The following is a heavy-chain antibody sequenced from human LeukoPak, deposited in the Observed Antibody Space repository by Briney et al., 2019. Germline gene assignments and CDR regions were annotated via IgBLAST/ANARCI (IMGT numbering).Heavy chain of an antibody. CDR1: GGSISSGSYC. J-gene: IGHJ4*02. CDR2: IYTSGST. Sequence: PSQTLSLTCTVSGGSISSGSYCWSWIRQPAGKGLEGIGRIYTSGSTNYNPSLKSRVTISVDTSKHQFSLKRGSVTAADSAVYYCASRMVRGVNFDYWGQGTLVTVSS. V-gene: IGHV4-61*02. D-gene: IGHD3-10*01. CDR3: ASRMVRGVNFDY.